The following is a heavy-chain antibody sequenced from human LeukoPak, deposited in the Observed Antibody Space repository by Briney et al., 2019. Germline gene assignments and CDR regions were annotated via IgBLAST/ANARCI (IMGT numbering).Heavy chain of an antibody. J-gene: IGHJ6*02. CDR2: IYYSGST. D-gene: IGHD3-3*01. CDR3: ARHHDFWSGYHNYYYGMDV. CDR1: GGSISSSSYY. V-gene: IGHV4-39*01. Sequence: PSETLSLTCTVSGGSISSSSYYWGWIRQPPGKGLEWIGSIYYSGSTYYNPSLRSRVTISVDTSKDQFSLKLSSVTAADTAVYYCARHHDFWSGYHNYYYGMDVWGQGTTVTVSS.